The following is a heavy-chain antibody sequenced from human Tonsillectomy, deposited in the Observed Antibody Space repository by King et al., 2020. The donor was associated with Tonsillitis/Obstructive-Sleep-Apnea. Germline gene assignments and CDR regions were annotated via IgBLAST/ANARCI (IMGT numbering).Heavy chain of an antibody. CDR3: ARSPPVPAAIRDYYYGMDV. Sequence: QLQESGPGLVKPSETLSLTCTVSGGSISSYYWSWIRQPPGKGLEWFGYIYYRGSTNYNPSLKSRVTISVDTSKNQFSLKLSSVTAADTAVYYCARSPPVPAAIRDYYYGMDVWGQGTTVTVSS. J-gene: IGHJ6*02. V-gene: IGHV4-59*08. CDR2: IYYRGST. D-gene: IGHD2-2*02. CDR1: GGSISSYY.